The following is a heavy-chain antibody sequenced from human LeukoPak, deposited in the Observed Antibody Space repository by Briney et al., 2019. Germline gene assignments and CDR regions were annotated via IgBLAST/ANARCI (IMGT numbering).Heavy chain of an antibody. CDR3: ATKWPYCSSTSCSAADRNPAGYFDY. V-gene: IGHV1-24*01. CDR2: FDPEDGET. J-gene: IGHJ4*02. Sequence: ASVKVPCKVSGYTLTELSMHWVRQAPGKGLEWMGGFDPEDGETIYAQKFQGRVTMTEDTSTDTAYMELSSLRSEDTAVYYCATKWPYCSSTSCSAADRNPAGYFDYWGQGTLVTVSS. D-gene: IGHD2-2*01. CDR1: GYTLTELS.